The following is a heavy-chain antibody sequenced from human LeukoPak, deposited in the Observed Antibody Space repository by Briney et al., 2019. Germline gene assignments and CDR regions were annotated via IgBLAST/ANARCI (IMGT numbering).Heavy chain of an antibody. CDR1: GGSFSGYY. CDR2: INHSGST. V-gene: IGHV4-34*01. Sequence: SETLSLTCAVYGGSFSGYYWSWIRQPPGKGLEWIGEINHSGSTNYNPSLKSRVTISVDTSKNQSSLKLSSVTAADTAVYYCARGRVRGGYYYYGMDVWGQGTTVTVSS. CDR3: ARGRVRGGYYYYGMDV. J-gene: IGHJ6*02. D-gene: IGHD3-10*01.